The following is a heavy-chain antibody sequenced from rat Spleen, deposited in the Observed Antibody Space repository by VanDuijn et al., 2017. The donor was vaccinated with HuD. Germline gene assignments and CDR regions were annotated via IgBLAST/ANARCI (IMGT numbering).Heavy chain of an antibody. CDR1: GFSLTSYH. Sequence: QVQLKESGPGLVQPSQTLSLTCTVSGFSLTSYHVHWVRQPPGKGLEWMGVIWNTGGTRYNSALKSRLSISKDTSKSQVFLQMNSLQTEDTATYYCARSTMMAIEGYFDYWGQGVMVTVSS. V-gene: IGHV2-41*01. D-gene: IGHD1-12*03. CDR3: ARSTMMAIEGYFDY. J-gene: IGHJ2*01. CDR2: IWNTGGT.